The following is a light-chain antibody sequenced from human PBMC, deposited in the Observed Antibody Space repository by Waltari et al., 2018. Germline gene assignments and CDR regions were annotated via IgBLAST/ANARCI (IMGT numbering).Light chain of an antibody. V-gene: IGLV4-69*01. CDR3: QTGGHGTWV. Sequence: QLVLTQSPSASASLGASVKLTCTLSRWHSRHVIACHQQQPEKGPIYLMKVNSEGSHSKGDEIPDRFSGSSSGAERYLTISSLQSEDEADYYCQTGGHGTWVFGGGTKLTVL. CDR2: VNSEGSH. J-gene: IGLJ3*02. CDR1: RWHSRHV.